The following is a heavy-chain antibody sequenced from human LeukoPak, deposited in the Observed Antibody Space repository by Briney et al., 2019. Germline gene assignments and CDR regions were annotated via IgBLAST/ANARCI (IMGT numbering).Heavy chain of an antibody. D-gene: IGHD6-13*01. J-gene: IGHJ4*02. CDR3: AREISSSWSDYFDY. Sequence: PGGSLRLSCAASGFTFRSYWMSWVRQAPGKGLEWVANIKQDGSEKYYVDSVKGRFTISRDNAKNSLYLQMNSLRAEDTAVYYCAREISSSWSDYFDYWGQGTLVTVSS. CDR2: IKQDGSEK. V-gene: IGHV3-7*01. CDR1: GFTFRSYW.